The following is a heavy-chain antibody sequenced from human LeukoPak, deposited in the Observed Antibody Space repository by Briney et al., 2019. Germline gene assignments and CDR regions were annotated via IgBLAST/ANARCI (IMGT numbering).Heavy chain of an antibody. CDR1: GGSISSSSYY. Sequence: PSETLSLTCTVSGGSISSSSYYWGWIRQPPGKGLEWIGSIYYSGSTYYNPSLKSRVTISVDTSKNQFSLKLSSVTAADTAVYYCARGFTSSLRAWFDPWGQGTLVTVSS. CDR2: IYYSGST. J-gene: IGHJ5*02. V-gene: IGHV4-39*07. CDR3: ARGFTSSLRAWFDP.